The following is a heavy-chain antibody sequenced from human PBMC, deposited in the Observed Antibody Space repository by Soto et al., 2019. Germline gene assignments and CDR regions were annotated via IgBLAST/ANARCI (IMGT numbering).Heavy chain of an antibody. J-gene: IGHJ4*02. CDR2: IVPVFGRP. D-gene: IGHD5-12*01. CDR3: AREGSGYNF. Sequence: KVSCKASGGSFSNFGISWVRQAPGQGLECMGGIVPVFGRPNYAQRFRGRLTITADESTSTGYMELISLRSDDTAVYYCAREGSGYNFWGQGTQVTVSS. CDR1: GGSFSNFG. V-gene: IGHV1-69*01.